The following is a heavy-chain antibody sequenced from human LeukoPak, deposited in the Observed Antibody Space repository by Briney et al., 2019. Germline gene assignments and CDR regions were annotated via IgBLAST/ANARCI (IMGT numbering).Heavy chain of an antibody. CDR1: GYSFTTYW. V-gene: IGHV5-51*01. CDR3: ARHFPSSRWADFDY. Sequence: GESLKISCKGSGYSFTTYWIGWVRQMPGKGLEWLGIVYARDSDTRYNPSFEGQVTISVDKSSSTAYLQWNSLKASDTALYYCARHFPSSRWADFDYWGQGTLVTVSS. J-gene: IGHJ4*02. D-gene: IGHD6-13*01. CDR2: VYARDSDT.